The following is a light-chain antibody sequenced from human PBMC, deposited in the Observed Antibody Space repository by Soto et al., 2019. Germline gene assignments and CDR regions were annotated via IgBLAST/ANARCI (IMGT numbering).Light chain of an antibody. Sequence: QSVLTQPASVSGSPGQSITISCTGTSSDVGGYNYVSWYQQHPGKAPKVMIYEVSNRPSGVSNRFSGSKSGNTASLTISGLQAEDEADYYCSSYTSSSNWVFGGGTKVTVL. V-gene: IGLV2-14*01. CDR3: SSYTSSSNWV. CDR2: EVS. J-gene: IGLJ3*02. CDR1: SSDVGGYNY.